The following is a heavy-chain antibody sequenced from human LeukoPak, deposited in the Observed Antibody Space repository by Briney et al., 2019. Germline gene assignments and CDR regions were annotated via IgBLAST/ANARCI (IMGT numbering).Heavy chain of an antibody. CDR2: INPSGGST. D-gene: IGHD4-17*01. CDR1: GYTFTNYY. Sequence: ASVKVSCKASGYTFTNYYVHWVRQAPGQGLEWMGIINPSGGSTSYAQKFQGRVTMTRNTSISTAYMELSSLRSEDTAVYYCARGFLHYGTRNWFDPWGQGTLVTVSS. J-gene: IGHJ5*02. CDR3: ARGFLHYGTRNWFDP. V-gene: IGHV1-46*01.